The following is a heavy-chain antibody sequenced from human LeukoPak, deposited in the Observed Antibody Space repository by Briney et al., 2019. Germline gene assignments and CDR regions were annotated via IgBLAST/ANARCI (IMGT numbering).Heavy chain of an antibody. CDR2: IFYTGST. V-gene: IGHV4-59*01. J-gene: IGHJ3*02. Sequence: SETLSLTCSVSAGSITSFYWSWIRQPPGKGLEWIGYIFYTGSTNYNPSLKSRVTISLDKSKNQFFLKLSSVTAADTAMYYCARRTSNGWPSENAFDIWGRGTMVTVSS. CDR3: ARRTSNGWPSENAFDI. CDR1: AGSITSFY. D-gene: IGHD6-19*01.